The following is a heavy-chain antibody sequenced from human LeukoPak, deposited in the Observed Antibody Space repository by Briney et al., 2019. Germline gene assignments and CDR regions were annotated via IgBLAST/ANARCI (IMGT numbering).Heavy chain of an antibody. CDR1: GFTFSDFG. Sequence: PGGSLRLPCAGSGFTFSDFGMPWVRQAPGKGLQWVAMISSDGNIKVSLDSVKGRFTTSRENSKNTLYLEMTRLSVEDTAVYYCAKVGRGAIEADWGQGTLVIVSS. D-gene: IGHD3-10*01. CDR3: AKVGRGAIEAD. V-gene: IGHV3-30*18. J-gene: IGHJ4*02. CDR2: ISSDGNIK.